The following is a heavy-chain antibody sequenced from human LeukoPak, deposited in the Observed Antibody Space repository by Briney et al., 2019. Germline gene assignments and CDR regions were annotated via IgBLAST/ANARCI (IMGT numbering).Heavy chain of an antibody. CDR1: GFTFISYW. J-gene: IGHJ4*02. V-gene: IGHV3-7*03. CDR3: AREPYCGGDCYSVLDY. D-gene: IGHD2-21*02. CDR2: IKQDGSEK. Sequence: GGSLRLSCAAPGFTFISYWMSWVRQAPGKGREWGSNIKQDGSEKYYVESVKGRFTISTDNAKTSLYLQMNSLRAEDTAVYYCAREPYCGGDCYSVLDYWGQGTLVTVSS.